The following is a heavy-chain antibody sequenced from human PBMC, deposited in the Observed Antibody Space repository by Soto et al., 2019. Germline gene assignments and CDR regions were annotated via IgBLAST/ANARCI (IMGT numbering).Heavy chain of an antibody. V-gene: IGHV3-23*01. D-gene: IGHD3-3*01. CDR1: GFTFSSYA. CDR2: ISFSDGGT. CDR3: VKDDTILGRRYFDL. Sequence: EEQLLESGGGLIQPGGSLRLACAASGFTFSSYAMTWVRQAAGKGLEWVSSISFSDGGTYYADSVKGRLTISRDNSKNTLFLQMNSLSVEDTAVYYCVKDDTILGRRYFDLWGRGTLVTVSS. J-gene: IGHJ2*01.